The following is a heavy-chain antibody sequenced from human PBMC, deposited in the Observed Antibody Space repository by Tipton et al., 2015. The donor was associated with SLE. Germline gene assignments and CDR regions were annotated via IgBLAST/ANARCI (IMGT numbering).Heavy chain of an antibody. CDR1: GFTFGDYA. Sequence: RLSCTASGFTFGDYAMSWVRQAPGKGLEWVAVIWYDGSNKYYADSVKGRFTISRDNSKNTLYLQMNSLRAEDTAVYYCARDPSGGPDYYMDVWGKGTTVTVSS. CDR3: ARDPSGGPDYYMDV. CDR2: IWYDGSNK. D-gene: IGHD3-10*01. V-gene: IGHV3-33*01. J-gene: IGHJ6*03.